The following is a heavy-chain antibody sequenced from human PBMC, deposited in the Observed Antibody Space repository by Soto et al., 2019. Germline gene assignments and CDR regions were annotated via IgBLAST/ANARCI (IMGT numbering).Heavy chain of an antibody. D-gene: IGHD3-10*01. CDR3: AKGFGKLPLDH. V-gene: IGHV3-30*18. CDR1: GFTFSSYG. CDR2: ISYDGSNK. Sequence: QVQLVESGGGVVQPGRSLRLSCAATGFTFSSYGMHWVRQAPGKGLEWVAVISYDGSNKYYADSVKGRFTISRDNSKNTLYLQMNSLRVEDTAVYHCAKGFGKLPLDHWGQGTLVTVSS. J-gene: IGHJ4*02.